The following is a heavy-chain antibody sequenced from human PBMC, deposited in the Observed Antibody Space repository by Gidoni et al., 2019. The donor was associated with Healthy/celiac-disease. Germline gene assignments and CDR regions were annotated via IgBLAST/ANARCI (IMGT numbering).Heavy chain of an antibody. CDR1: GYTFTSYA. CDR3: ARDAYDILTGYYIGYFDY. CDR2: INAGNGNT. J-gene: IGHJ4*02. D-gene: IGHD3-9*01. Sequence: QVQLVQSGAEVKKPGASVKVSCKASGYTFTSYAMHWVRQAPGQRLEWMGWINAGNGNTKYSQKFQGRVTITRDTSASTAYMELSSLRSEDTAVYYCARDAYDILTGYYIGYFDYWGQGTLVTVSS. V-gene: IGHV1-3*01.